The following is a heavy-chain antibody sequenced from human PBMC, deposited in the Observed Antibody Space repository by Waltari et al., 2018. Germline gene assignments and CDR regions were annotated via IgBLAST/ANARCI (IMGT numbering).Heavy chain of an antibody. CDR2: ISWNSGSI. V-gene: IGHV3-9*01. Sequence: EVQLVESGGGLVQPGRSLRLSCAASGFTFDDYAMHWVRQAPGKGLEWVSGISWNSGSIGYADSVKGRVTISRDNDKNSLYLQMNSLRAEDTALYYCAKDMSKGGTIFGVVIALNYYYYMDVWGKGTTVTVSS. J-gene: IGHJ6*03. CDR3: AKDMSKGGTIFGVVIALNYYYYMDV. D-gene: IGHD3-3*01. CDR1: GFTFDDYA.